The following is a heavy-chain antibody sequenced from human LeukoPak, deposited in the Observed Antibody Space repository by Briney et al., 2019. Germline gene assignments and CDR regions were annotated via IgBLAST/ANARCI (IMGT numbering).Heavy chain of an antibody. CDR1: GFTFSSYS. Sequence: GSLRLSCAASGFTFSSYSMNWVRQAPGKGLEWVSSISSSSSYIYYADSVKGRFTISRDNAKNSLYLQMNSLRAEDTAVYYCARDPGAYCSSTSCYNEEDWFDPWGQGTLVTVSS. V-gene: IGHV3-21*01. J-gene: IGHJ5*02. D-gene: IGHD2-2*02. CDR3: ARDPGAYCSSTSCYNEEDWFDP. CDR2: ISSSSSYI.